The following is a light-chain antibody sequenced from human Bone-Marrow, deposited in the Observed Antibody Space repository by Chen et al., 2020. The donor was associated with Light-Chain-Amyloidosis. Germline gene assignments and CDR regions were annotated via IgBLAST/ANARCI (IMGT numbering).Light chain of an antibody. V-gene: IGKV3-20*01. CDR2: GAS. CDR1: QSVSRSS. Sequence: DIVLTQSPGTLSLAPGERATLSCRASQSVSRSSLAWYQHKPGQAPRLLIYGASSRPTGIPDRFSGSGSGSDFILTISRLEPEDFAVYYCQQYGDSPKTFGQGTKVEIK. J-gene: IGKJ1*01. CDR3: QQYGDSPKT.